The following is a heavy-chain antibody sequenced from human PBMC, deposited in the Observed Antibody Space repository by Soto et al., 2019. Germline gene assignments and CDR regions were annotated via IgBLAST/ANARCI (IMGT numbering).Heavy chain of an antibody. CDR1: GISFGRYA. J-gene: IGHJ4*02. Sequence: DVQLWESGGGLVQPGGALGPSFAASGISFGRYALSLGRQAPGKGLEWGPTISGRDGKTFYADSVKGRFSISRDTSQSTLYLQMNSLRADDTAMYYCARWSYLDYWGQGTRVTVSS. V-gene: IGHV3-23*01. D-gene: IGHD3-3*01. CDR3: ARWSYLDY. CDR2: ISGRDGKT.